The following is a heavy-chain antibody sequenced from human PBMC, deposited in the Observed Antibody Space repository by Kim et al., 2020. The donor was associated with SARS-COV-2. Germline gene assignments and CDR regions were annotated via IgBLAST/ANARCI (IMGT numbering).Heavy chain of an antibody. CDR1: GFTFSNAW. V-gene: IGHV3-15*01. CDR2: IKSKTDGGTT. J-gene: IGHJ6*03. Sequence: GGSLRLSCAASGFTFSNAWMSWVRQAPGKGLEWVGRIKSKTDGGTTDYAAPVKGRFTISRDDSKNTLYLQMNSLKTEDTAVYYCTTDPRGQPVMYYYYYMDVWGKGTTVTVSS. CDR3: TTDPRGQPVMYYYYYMDV. D-gene: IGHD6-13*01.